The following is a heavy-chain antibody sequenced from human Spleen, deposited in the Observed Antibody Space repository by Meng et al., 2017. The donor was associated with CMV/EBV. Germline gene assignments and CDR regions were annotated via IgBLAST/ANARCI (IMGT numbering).Heavy chain of an antibody. J-gene: IGHJ5*02. Sequence: YCKSSRYHFIYYPIQWVRQANGQSPKWMGWINCGNGDTRYAPKFQGRVTITGDASATTVYMELTTLRSEDTAVYYCARGPPDFGDTWAQGTLVTVSS. CDR2: INCGNGDT. D-gene: IGHD4-17*01. CDR1: RYHFIYYP. CDR3: ARGPPDFGDT. V-gene: IGHV1-3*01.